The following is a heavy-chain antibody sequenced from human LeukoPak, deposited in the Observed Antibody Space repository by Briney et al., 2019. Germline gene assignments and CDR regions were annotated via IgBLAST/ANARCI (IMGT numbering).Heavy chain of an antibody. V-gene: IGHV1-18*01. CDR1: GYTFTSYG. J-gene: IGHJ4*02. CDR2: ISAYNGNT. Sequence: ASVKVSCKASGYTFTSYGISWVRQAPGQGLEWMGWISAYNGNTNYAQKLQGRVTMTTDTSTSTAYMELRSLRSDDTAVYYCARDRYSSGWPEDYDYWGQGTLVTVSS. CDR3: ARDRYSSGWPEDYDY. D-gene: IGHD6-19*01.